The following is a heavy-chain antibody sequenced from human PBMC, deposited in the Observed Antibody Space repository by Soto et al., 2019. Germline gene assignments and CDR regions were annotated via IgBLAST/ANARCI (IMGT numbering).Heavy chain of an antibody. V-gene: IGHV3-21*01. CDR3: ARDYGETPYDILTGYYIAPHFDY. J-gene: IGHJ4*02. CDR2: ISSSSSYI. CDR1: GFTFSSYS. D-gene: IGHD3-9*01. Sequence: EVQLVESGGGLVKPGGSLRLSCAASGFTFSSYSMNWVRQAPGKGLEWVSSISSSSSYIYYADSVKGRFTISRDNAKNSLYLQMNSLRAEDTAVYYCARDYGETPYDILTGYYIAPHFDYWGQGTLVTVSS.